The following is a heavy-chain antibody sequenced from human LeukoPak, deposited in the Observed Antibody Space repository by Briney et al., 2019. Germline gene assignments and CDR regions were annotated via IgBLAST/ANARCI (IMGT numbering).Heavy chain of an antibody. Sequence: GSLRLSCAGSGFSFSSYGMHWVRQAPGKGLEWMAFIRSDGSNKYYADSVKGRFTISRDNSKNTLYLQMNSLRAEDTAVYYCARILDSAWGELGYWGQGALVTVSS. D-gene: IGHD6-19*01. CDR3: ARILDSAWGELGY. CDR2: IRSDGSNK. V-gene: IGHV3-30*02. J-gene: IGHJ4*02. CDR1: GFSFSSYG.